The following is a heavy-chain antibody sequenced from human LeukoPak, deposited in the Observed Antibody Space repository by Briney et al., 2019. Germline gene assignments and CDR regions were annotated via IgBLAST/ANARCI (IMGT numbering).Heavy chain of an antibody. J-gene: IGHJ4*02. CDR3: AKAGIAVASDLTADY. V-gene: IGHV3-9*01. CDR1: GFTFDDYA. Sequence: GGSLRLSCAASGFTFDDYAMHWVRQAPGKGLEWVSGISWNSGGIGYADSVKGRFTISRDNAKNSLYLQMNSLRAEDTALYYCAKAGIAVASDLTADYWGQGTLVTVSS. CDR2: ISWNSGGI. D-gene: IGHD6-19*01.